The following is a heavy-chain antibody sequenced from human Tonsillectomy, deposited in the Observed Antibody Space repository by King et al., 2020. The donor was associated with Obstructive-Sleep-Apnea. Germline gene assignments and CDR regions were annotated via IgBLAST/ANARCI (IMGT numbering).Heavy chain of an antibody. CDR1: GGSISSYY. Sequence: QLQESGPGLVKPSETLSLTCTVSGGSISSYYWSWIRQPPGKGLEWIGYIYYSGSTNYNPSLKSRVTISVDTSKNQFSLKLSSVTAADTAVYYCAGTDTAMGEYYYYYGMDVWGQGTTVTVSS. V-gene: IGHV4-59*08. CDR2: IYYSGST. CDR3: AGTDTAMGEYYYYYGMDV. D-gene: IGHD5-18*01. J-gene: IGHJ6*02.